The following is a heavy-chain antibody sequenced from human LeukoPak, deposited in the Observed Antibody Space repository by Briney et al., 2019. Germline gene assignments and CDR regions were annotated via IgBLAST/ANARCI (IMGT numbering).Heavy chain of an antibody. CDR2: ISNNGGST. Sequence: PGGSLRLSCVASGFTFSSYAMHWVRQAPGKGLEYVSAISNNGGSTYYTNSVKGRSTISRDNSKNTLSLQMGSLRAEDKAVYYCARGDSGSHLDYWGQGSLVTVSS. CDR1: GFTFSSYA. V-gene: IGHV3-64*01. CDR3: ARGDSGSHLDY. D-gene: IGHD1-26*01. J-gene: IGHJ4*02.